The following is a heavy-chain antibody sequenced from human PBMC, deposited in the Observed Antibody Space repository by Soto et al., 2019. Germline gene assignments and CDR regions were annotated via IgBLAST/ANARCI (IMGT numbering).Heavy chain of an antibody. J-gene: IGHJ5*02. CDR2: IYYSGST. V-gene: IGHV4-39*01. CDR1: GGSISSSSYY. CDR3: ARASYGDYDP. D-gene: IGHD4-17*01. Sequence: SETLSLTCTVSGGSISSSSYYWGWIRQPPGKGLEWIGSIYYSGSTYYNPSLKSRVSISVDTSKNQFSLKLSSVAAADTAVYYCARASYGDYDPWGQGTLVTVSS.